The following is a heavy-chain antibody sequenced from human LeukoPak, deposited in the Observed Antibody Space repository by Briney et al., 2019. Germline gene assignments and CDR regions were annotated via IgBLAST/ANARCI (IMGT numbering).Heavy chain of an antibody. CDR3: ATDGVAVIWSRREIVAYALDI. J-gene: IGHJ3*02. D-gene: IGHD3-3*01. V-gene: IGHV1-24*01. CDR1: GYTLTELS. CDR2: FDPEDGET. Sequence: ASVKVSCKVFGYTLTELSMHWVRQAPGKGLEWMGGFDPEDGETIYAQKFQGRVTMTEDTSTNTAYMELSSLRSEDTAVYYCATDGVAVIWSRREIVAYALDIWGQGTMVTVSS.